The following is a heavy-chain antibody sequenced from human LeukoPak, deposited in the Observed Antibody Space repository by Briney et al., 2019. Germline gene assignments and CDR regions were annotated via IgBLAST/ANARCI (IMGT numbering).Heavy chain of an antibody. CDR2: INPNTGGT. V-gene: IGHV1-2*02. Sequence: ASVTVSFKASGYTFTAYYIHWVRQAPGQGREGMGWINPNTGGTSYAQKSQGRVTMSRDTSISTAYMELSRLSSDDTAVYYCARDYYDRFGYGAFDYWGQGTLVTVSS. J-gene: IGHJ4*02. CDR1: GYTFTAYY. D-gene: IGHD3-22*01. CDR3: ARDYYDRFGYGAFDY.